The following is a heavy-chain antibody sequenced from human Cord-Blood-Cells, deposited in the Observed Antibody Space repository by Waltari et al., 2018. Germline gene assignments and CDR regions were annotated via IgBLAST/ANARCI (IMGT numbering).Heavy chain of an antibody. CDR2: IYHSGST. CDR1: GGSISSSNW. D-gene: IGHD1-1*01. CDR3: ARKRDLEAFDI. V-gene: IGHV4-4*02. Sequence: QVQLQESGPGLVKPSGTLSLACAVSGGSISSSNWWSWVRQPPGKGREWIGEIYHSGSTIDTPALKRRVNISVDKSKNQFSLKLSSVTAADTAVYYCARKRDLEAFDIWGQGTMVTVSS. J-gene: IGHJ3*02.